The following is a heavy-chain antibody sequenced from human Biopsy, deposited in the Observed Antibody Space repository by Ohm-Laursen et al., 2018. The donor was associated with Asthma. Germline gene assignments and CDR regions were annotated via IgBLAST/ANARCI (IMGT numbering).Heavy chain of an antibody. CDR2: VSYDGGVA. D-gene: IGHD4-17*01. J-gene: IGHJ4*02. CDR1: GFTFSSYG. Sequence: SLRLSCAASGFTFSSYGMHWVRQAPGKGLEWVAVVSYDGGVAHYADSMKGRFTISRDNSKNTLYLQMNSLRAEDTAVYYCARKARHGDYDFDYWGQGTLVTVSS. CDR3: ARKARHGDYDFDY. V-gene: IGHV3-33*01.